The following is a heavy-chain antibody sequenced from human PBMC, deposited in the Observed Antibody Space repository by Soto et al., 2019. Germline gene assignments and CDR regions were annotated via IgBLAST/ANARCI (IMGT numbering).Heavy chain of an antibody. D-gene: IGHD4-4*01. V-gene: IGHV5-51*01. CDR3: ARRGNYVGNWFDP. Sequence: GDSLNISFKGSGYSFTSYWIGWVRQMPGKGLEWMGIIYPGDSGTRYSPSFQGQVTISADKSISTAYLQWSSLKASDTAMYYCARRGNYVGNWFDPWGQGTLVTVSS. CDR1: GYSFTSYW. CDR2: IYPGDSGT. J-gene: IGHJ5*02.